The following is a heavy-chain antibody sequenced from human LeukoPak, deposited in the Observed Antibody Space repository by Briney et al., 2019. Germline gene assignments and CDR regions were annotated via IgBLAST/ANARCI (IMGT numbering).Heavy chain of an antibody. V-gene: IGHV4-39*07. J-gene: IGHJ4*02. D-gene: IGHD3-10*01. CDR2: IYYSGGT. Sequence: PSETLSLTCTVSGGSISSSSYYWGWIRQPPGKGLEWIGSIYYSGGTYYNPSLKSRVTISVDTSKNQFSLKLSSVTAADTAVYYCARDKRSAPLVRGVIQGPDYWGQGTLVTVSS. CDR1: GGSISSSSYY. CDR3: ARDKRSAPLVRGVIQGPDY.